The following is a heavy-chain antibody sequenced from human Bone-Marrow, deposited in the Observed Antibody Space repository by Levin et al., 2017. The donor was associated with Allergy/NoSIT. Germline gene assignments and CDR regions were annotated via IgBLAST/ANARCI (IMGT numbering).Heavy chain of an antibody. Sequence: PGESLKISCAASGFTFSSYGMHWVRQAPGKGLEWVAVISYDGSNKYYADSVKGRFTISRDNSKNTLYLQMNSLRAEDTAVYYCAKDFFYYDSSGYYPGGNWGQGTLVTVSS. J-gene: IGHJ4*02. CDR1: GFTFSSYG. CDR2: ISYDGSNK. V-gene: IGHV3-30*18. CDR3: AKDFFYYDSSGYYPGGN. D-gene: IGHD3-22*01.